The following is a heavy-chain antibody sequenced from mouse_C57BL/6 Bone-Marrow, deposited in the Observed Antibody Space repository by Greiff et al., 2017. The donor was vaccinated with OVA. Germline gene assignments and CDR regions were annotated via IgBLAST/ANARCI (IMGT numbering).Heavy chain of an antibody. CDR3: ARPRSRGWYFDV. J-gene: IGHJ1*03. Sequence: QVQLQQSGPGLVQPSQSLSITCTVSGFSLTSYGVHWVRPSPGKGLEWLGVIWSGGSTDYNAAFISRLSISKDNSKSQVFFKMNSLQADDTAIYYCARPRSRGWYFDVWGTGTTVTVSS. CDR2: IWSGGST. CDR1: GFSLTSYG. V-gene: IGHV2-2*01. D-gene: IGHD3-3*01.